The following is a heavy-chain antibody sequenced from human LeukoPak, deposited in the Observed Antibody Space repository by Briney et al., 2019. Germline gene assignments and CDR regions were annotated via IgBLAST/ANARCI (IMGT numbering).Heavy chain of an antibody. J-gene: IGHJ5*02. CDR3: ARVPDSSGYLAGSVWFDP. Sequence: PSETLSLTCTVSGGSISNNYWSWIRQSPEKGLEWIGHIYYNGITNYNPSLKSRVTISVDTSKNQFSLKLSSVTAADTAVYYCARVPDSSGYLAGSVWFDPWGQGTLVTVSS. D-gene: IGHD3-22*01. CDR1: GGSISNNY. V-gene: IGHV4-59*01. CDR2: IYYNGIT.